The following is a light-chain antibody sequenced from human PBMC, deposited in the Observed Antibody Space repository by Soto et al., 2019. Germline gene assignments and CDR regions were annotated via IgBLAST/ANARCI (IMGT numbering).Light chain of an antibody. V-gene: IGKV1-39*01. Sequence: DIQMTQSPSSLSASVGDRVTITCRASQSISSYLNWYQQKPGKAPKLLIYAASSLQSGVPSRFSGSGSGTDFTLTISSLQPEDFATYYCQQRHSTPRTFGPGTKVDIK. CDR2: AAS. J-gene: IGKJ3*01. CDR1: QSISSY. CDR3: QQRHSTPRT.